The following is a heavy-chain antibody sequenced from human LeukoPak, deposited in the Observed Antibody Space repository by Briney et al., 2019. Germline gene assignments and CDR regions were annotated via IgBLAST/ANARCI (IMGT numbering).Heavy chain of an antibody. CDR3: ARGLNGATVAGLYNWFDP. CDR1: GGTFSSYA. J-gene: IGHJ5*02. Sequence: ASVKVSCKASGGTFSSYAISWVRQAPGQGLEWMGGIIPIFGTANYAQKFQGRVTITADESTSTAYMELSSLRSEDTAVYYCARGLNGATVAGLYNWFDPWGQGTLVTVSS. CDR2: IIPIFGTA. D-gene: IGHD6-19*01. V-gene: IGHV1-69*13.